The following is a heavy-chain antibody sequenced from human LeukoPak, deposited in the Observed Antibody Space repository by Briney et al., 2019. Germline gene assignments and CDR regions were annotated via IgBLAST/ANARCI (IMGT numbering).Heavy chain of an antibody. J-gene: IGHJ4*02. CDR2: INPDGSDK. CDR1: GFTFSRQW. CDR3: ARGERKAVATPGDYFDY. D-gene: IGHD6-19*01. V-gene: IGHV3-7*05. Sequence: GGSLRLSCAASGFTFSRQWMSWVRQAPGKGLEWVANINPDGSDKYYVDSVKGRFTISRDNAKNSLYLQMNSLRAEDTALYYCARGERKAVATPGDYFDYWGQGSLVTVSS.